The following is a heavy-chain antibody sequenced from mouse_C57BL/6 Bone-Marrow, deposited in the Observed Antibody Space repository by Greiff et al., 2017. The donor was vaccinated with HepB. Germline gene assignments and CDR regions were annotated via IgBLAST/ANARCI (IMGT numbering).Heavy chain of an antibody. CDR1: GFTFSDYY. CDR3: ANFYYFDY. V-gene: IGHV5-12*01. Sequence: EVQLQESGGGLVQPGGSLKLSCAASGFTFSDYYMYWVRQTPEKRLEWVAYISNGGGSTYYPDTVKGRFTISRDNAKNTLYLQMSRLKSEDTAMYYCANFYYFDYWGQGTTLTVSS. CDR2: ISNGGGST. J-gene: IGHJ2*01.